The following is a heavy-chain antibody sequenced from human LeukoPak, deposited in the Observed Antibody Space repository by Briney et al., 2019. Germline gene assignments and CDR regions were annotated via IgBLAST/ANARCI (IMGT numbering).Heavy chain of an antibody. CDR1: GYSFISFA. D-gene: IGHD1-14*01. CDR2: INPNSGGT. J-gene: IGHJ6*03. V-gene: IGHV1-2*02. CDR3: ATYQRERVGIGYYYYMDV. Sequence: ASVKVSCKASGYSFISFAVHWVRQAPGQGLEWMGWINPNSGGTNYAQKFQSRVTMTRDTSISTAYMELSRLRSDDTAVYYCATYQRERVGIGYYYYMDVWGKGTTVTVSS.